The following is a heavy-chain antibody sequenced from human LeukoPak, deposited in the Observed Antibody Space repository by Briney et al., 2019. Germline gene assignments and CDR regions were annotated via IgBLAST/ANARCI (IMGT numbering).Heavy chain of an antibody. Sequence: SDTLSLTCTVSGGSIRSYYWSWLRQPPGTGLEGSGIIYYTGTTNYNPSLKSRVTISVDTSKNQFSLKLSSVTAADTAVYYCAREINYYGSGSYVYWGQGTLVTVSS. V-gene: IGHV4-59*01. CDR2: IYYTGTT. J-gene: IGHJ4*02. CDR1: GGSIRSYY. D-gene: IGHD3-10*01. CDR3: AREINYYGSGSYVY.